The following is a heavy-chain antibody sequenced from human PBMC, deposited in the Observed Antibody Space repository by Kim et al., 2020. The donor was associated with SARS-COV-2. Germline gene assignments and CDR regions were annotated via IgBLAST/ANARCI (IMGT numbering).Heavy chain of an antibody. CDR3: ARSKPRRNFGVLYFDY. D-gene: IGHD3-3*01. CDR2: LSSTSSYI. J-gene: IGHJ4*01. CDR1: GFTFSTYT. V-gene: IGHV3-21*01. Sequence: GGYLRLSCAASGFTFSTYTMNWVRQAPGKGLEWVSSLSSTSSYIYYADSVKGRFTISRDNAKNSLYLQMNNLRAEDTAVYYCARSKPRRNFGVLYFDYW.